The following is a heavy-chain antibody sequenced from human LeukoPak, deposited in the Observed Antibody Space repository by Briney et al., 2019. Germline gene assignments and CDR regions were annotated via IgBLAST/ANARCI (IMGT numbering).Heavy chain of an antibody. CDR3: ARTLDGYIEDFDY. D-gene: IGHD5-24*01. CDR2: IYTSGST. CDR1: GGSISSGNYY. Sequence: TLSLTCTVSGGSISSGNYYWSWIRQPAGKGLEWIGRIYTSGSTNYNPSLKSRVTISVNTSKNQFSLKLSSVTAADTAVYYCARTLDGYIEDFDYWGQGTLVTVSS. V-gene: IGHV4-61*02. J-gene: IGHJ4*02.